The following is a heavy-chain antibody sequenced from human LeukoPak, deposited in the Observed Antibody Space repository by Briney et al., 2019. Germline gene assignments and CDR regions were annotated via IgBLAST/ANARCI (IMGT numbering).Heavy chain of an antibody. Sequence: ASVKVSCKPSGYTSTGYYMHWVRQAPGQGLEWMGWINPNSGGTNYAHKFQGRVSMTEDTSITTAHMDLGRLRLHAPAVYSLARTLVVINDAFDIWGQGSMVTVCS. CDR1: GYTSTGYY. D-gene: IGHD3-22*01. CDR2: INPNSGGT. V-gene: IGHV1-2*07. J-gene: IGHJ3*02. CDR3: ARTLVVINDAFDI.